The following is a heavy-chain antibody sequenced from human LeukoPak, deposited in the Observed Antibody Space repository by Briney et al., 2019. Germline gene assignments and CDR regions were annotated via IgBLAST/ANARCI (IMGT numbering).Heavy chain of an antibody. V-gene: IGHV1-3*01. J-gene: IGHJ5*02. CDR3: AQRTGSRSGFDP. D-gene: IGHD3/OR15-3a*01. CDR1: GYTFTSYA. Sequence: RRASVKVSCKASGYTFTSYAMHWVRQAPGQRLEWMGWINAGNGNTKYSQKFQGRVTITRDTSASTAYMELSSLRSEDTAVYYCAQRTGSRSGFDPWGQGTLVTVSS. CDR2: INAGNGNT.